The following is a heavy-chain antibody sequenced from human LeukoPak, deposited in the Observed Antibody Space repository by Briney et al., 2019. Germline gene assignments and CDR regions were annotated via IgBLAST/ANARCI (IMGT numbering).Heavy chain of an antibody. J-gene: IGHJ4*02. D-gene: IGHD3-22*01. CDR2: IKRDGTAK. CDR1: GYTFSTYW. Sequence: PGGSLRLSCATSGYTFSTYWMTWVRQAPGKGLEWVANIKRDGTAKNYVDSVWGRFTISRDNAKNTQSMRMNSLSAYNLKASDTAMYYCASRKRGSYFGLFDSWGQGTLVTVSS. CDR3: AMYYCASRKRGSYFGLFDS. V-gene: IGHV3-7*05.